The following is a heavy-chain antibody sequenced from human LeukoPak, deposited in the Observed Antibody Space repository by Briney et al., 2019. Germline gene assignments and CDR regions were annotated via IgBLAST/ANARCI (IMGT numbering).Heavy chain of an antibody. CDR2: IIPIFGTA. CDR3: ATHCSSTSCPSDY. Sequence: SVKVSCKASGGTFRSYAISWVRQAPGQGLERMGGIIPIFGTANYAQKFQGRVTITADESTSTAYMELSSLRSEDTAVYYCATHCSSTSCPSDYWGQGTLVTVSS. CDR1: GGTFRSYA. J-gene: IGHJ4*02. D-gene: IGHD2-2*01. V-gene: IGHV1-69*13.